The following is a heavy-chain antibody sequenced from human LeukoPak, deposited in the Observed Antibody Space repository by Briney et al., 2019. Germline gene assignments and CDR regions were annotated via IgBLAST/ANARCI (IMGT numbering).Heavy chain of an antibody. V-gene: IGHV3-30*03. Sequence: GGSVRLSCVASGFTFSSYGMHWVRQAPGKGLEWVAVISYDGSNKDFADSLKGRFTISRDNSKNTLYLQMNSLRAEDTAVYYCARDYYDSSGYYQVSYWGQGTLVTVSS. CDR1: GFTFSSYG. J-gene: IGHJ4*02. D-gene: IGHD3-22*01. CDR2: ISYDGSNK. CDR3: ARDYYDSSGYYQVSY.